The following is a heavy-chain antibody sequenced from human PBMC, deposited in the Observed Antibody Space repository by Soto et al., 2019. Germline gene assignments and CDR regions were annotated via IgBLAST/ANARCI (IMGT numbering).Heavy chain of an antibody. CDR3: ARVRGIPADADY. D-gene: IGHD2-2*01. V-gene: IGHV1-18*03. Sequence: QVQLVQSGAEVRKPGASVKVSCKASGYTFTTSGISWVRQAPGQGLEWMAMISAYNGNTNYAQKFQGRVTLTTDTPTSTAYMELRSLKSDDMATYYCARVRGIPADADYWGQGSLVTVSS. J-gene: IGHJ4*02. CDR1: GYTFTTSG. CDR2: ISAYNGNT.